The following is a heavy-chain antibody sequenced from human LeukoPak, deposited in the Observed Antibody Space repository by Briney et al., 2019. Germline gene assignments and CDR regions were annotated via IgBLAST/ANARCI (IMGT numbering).Heavy chain of an antibody. J-gene: IGHJ4*02. CDR3: ARLTYSSSWFRDY. V-gene: IGHV3-7*05. D-gene: IGHD6-13*01. CDR1: GFTFSSYW. Sequence: GGSLRLSCAASGFTFSSYWMSWVRQAPGKGLEWVANIKQDGSEKYYADSVKGRFTISRDNAKNSLYLQMNSLRADDTAVYYCARLTYSSSWFRDYWGQGTLVTVSS. CDR2: IKQDGSEK.